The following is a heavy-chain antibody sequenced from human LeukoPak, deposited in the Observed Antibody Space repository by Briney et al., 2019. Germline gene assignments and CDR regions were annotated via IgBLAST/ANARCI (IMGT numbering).Heavy chain of an antibody. CDR3: AKESDSGYHSEGPKT. Sequence: GGSLRLSCTASGFVLSDYGMHWVRQAPGKGLEWVAFVRNDGSNEYYVGSVKGRFTVSRDKSKNTLYLQMNSLRAEDTAVYSCAKESDSGYHSEGPKTWGLGTLVTVSS. V-gene: IGHV3-30*02. CDR2: VRNDGSNE. J-gene: IGHJ5*02. D-gene: IGHD5-12*01. CDR1: GFVLSDYG.